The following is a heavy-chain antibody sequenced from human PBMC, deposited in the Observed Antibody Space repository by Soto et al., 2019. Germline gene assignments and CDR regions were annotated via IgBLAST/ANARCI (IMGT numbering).Heavy chain of an antibody. CDR3: ARVPDD. Sequence: SETLSLTCAVSGGSISSGGYSWSWIRQPPGKGLEWIGYMYHSGSTYYNPSLKSRVTISIDRSKNQFSLTLSSVTAADTAVYYCARVPDDWGQGILVT. D-gene: IGHD2-2*01. CDR1: GGSISSGGYS. J-gene: IGHJ4*02. CDR2: MYHSGST. V-gene: IGHV4-30-2*01.